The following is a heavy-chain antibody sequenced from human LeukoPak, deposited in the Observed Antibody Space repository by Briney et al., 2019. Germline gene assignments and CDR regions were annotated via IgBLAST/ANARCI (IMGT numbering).Heavy chain of an antibody. CDR1: GYTFTGYY. CDR2: INPNSGGT. Sequence: ASVKVSCKASGYTFTGYYMHWVRQAPGQGLEWMGWINPNSGGTNYAQKFQGRVTMTRDTSISTAYMELSRLRSDGTAVYYCARDKTEYYYGSGSSEFDYWGQGTLVTVSS. V-gene: IGHV1-2*02. J-gene: IGHJ4*02. D-gene: IGHD3-10*01. CDR3: ARDKTEYYYGSGSSEFDY.